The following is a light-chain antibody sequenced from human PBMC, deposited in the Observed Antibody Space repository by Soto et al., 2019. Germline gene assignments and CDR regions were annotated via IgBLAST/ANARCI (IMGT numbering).Light chain of an antibody. CDR3: AAWDDSLSAHNYV. Sequence: QPVLTQPPSAYGTPGQRVTISCSGSSSNIGSNYVYWYQQLPGTAPKLLIYRNNQRPSGVPDRFSGSKSGTSASLAISGLRSELEADYYCAAWDDSLSAHNYVCGTGTMLTVL. CDR1: SSNIGSNY. V-gene: IGLV1-47*01. CDR2: RNN. J-gene: IGLJ1*01.